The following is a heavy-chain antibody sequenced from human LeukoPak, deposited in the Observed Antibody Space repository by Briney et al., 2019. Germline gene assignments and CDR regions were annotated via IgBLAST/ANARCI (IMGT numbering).Heavy chain of an antibody. J-gene: IGHJ4*02. Sequence: PGGSLRLSCAASGFTFSSYATSWVRQAPGKGLEWVSYIVGSSSTIYYADSVKGRFTISRDNAKNSLYLQMDSLRAEDTAVYYCATDSPETAAFDYWGQGTLVTVSS. D-gene: IGHD1-1*01. CDR1: GFTFSSYA. CDR3: ATDSPETAAFDY. CDR2: IVGSSSTI. V-gene: IGHV3-48*04.